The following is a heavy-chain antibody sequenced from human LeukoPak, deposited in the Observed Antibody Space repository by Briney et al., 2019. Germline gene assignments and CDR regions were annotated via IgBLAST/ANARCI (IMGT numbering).Heavy chain of an antibody. CDR3: ARDLSYDSSGYFPPQAFDI. Sequence: ASVKVSCKTSGYTFTGYYMHWVRQAPGQGLEWMGWINPNSGGTNYAQKFQGRVTMTRDTSISTAYMELSRLRSDDTAVYYCARDLSYDSSGYFPPQAFDIWGQGTMVTVSS. V-gene: IGHV1-2*02. J-gene: IGHJ3*02. CDR1: GYTFTGYY. CDR2: INPNSGGT. D-gene: IGHD3-22*01.